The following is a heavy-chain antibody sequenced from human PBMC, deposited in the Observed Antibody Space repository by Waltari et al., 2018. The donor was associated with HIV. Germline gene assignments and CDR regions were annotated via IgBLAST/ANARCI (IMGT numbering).Heavy chain of an antibody. Sequence: QLQLQESGPGLVQPSETLSLICTVSGGSISSSSYYWGWIRQPPGKGLEWIGSIYYIGSTYYNPSLKSRVTISVDTSKNQFSLKLSSGTAADTAVYYGARPYSSSGYYFDYWGQGTLVTVSS. V-gene: IGHV4-39*01. CDR2: IYYIGST. J-gene: IGHJ4*02. CDR1: GGSISSSSYY. CDR3: ARPYSSSGYYFDY. D-gene: IGHD6-13*01.